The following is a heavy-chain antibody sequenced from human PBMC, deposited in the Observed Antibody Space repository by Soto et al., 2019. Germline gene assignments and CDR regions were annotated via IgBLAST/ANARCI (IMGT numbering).Heavy chain of an antibody. CDR2: IYYDGNP. D-gene: IGHD2-21*02. J-gene: IGHJ5*02. CDR1: GDSITSSNYY. Sequence: PSETLSLTCILSGDSITSSNYYWSWIRQPPGKGLECIGNIYYDGNPYYNPSLKSRATISVDTSNNQFSLKLSSVTAADTAVYNCARHPSDFWFEPWVQVTLGRVSS. V-gene: IGHV4-39*01. CDR3: ARHPSDFWFEP.